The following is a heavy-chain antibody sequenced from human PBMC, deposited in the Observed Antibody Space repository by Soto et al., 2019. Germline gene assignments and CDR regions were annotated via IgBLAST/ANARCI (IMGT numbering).Heavy chain of an antibody. V-gene: IGHV4-34*01. Sequence: SETLSLTCAVYGGSFSGYYWSWIRQPPGKGLEWIGEINHSGSTNYNPSLKSRVTISVDTSKNQFSLKLSSVTAADTAVYYCARVKRGYIYDYMRSGSPSRQYFDYWGQGTLVTVSS. CDR3: ARVKRGYIYDYMRSGSPSRQYFDY. D-gene: IGHD3-16*01. CDR1: GGSFSGYY. J-gene: IGHJ4*02. CDR2: INHSGST.